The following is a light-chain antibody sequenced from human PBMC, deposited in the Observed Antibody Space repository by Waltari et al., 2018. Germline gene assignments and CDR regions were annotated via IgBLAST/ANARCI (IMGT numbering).Light chain of an antibody. Sequence: DIQMTQSPSSLSASVGDIVTITCRASQGISSYLVWYQQKPEKPPKSLIIAASNVESGVPSRFSGSGYGTEFTLTITDMQPEDFATYYCQQYNFYPITFGQGTRLDIK. J-gene: IGKJ5*01. V-gene: IGKV1D-16*01. CDR3: QQYNFYPIT. CDR2: AAS. CDR1: QGISSY.